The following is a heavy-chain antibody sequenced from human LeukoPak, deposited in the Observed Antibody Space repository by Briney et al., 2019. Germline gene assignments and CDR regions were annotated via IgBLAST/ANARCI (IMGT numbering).Heavy chain of an antibody. D-gene: IGHD1-14*01. CDR2: INHSGST. Sequence: PSETLSLTCAVYGGSISNYYWSWIRQPPGKGLEWIGEINHSGSTNYNPSLKSRVTISVDTSKNQFSLKLSSVTAADTAVYYCARGPRKGARYYYMDVWGKGTTVTVSS. CDR3: ARGPRKGARYYYMDV. V-gene: IGHV4-34*01. J-gene: IGHJ6*03. CDR1: GGSISNYY.